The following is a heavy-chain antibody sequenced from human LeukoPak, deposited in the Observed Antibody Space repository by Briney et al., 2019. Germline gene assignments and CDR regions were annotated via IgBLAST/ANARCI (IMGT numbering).Heavy chain of an antibody. V-gene: IGHV4-61*02. CDR1: GGSISSGSYY. Sequence: PSETLSLTCTVSGGSISSGSYYWSWIRQPAGKGLEWIGRIYTSGSTNYNPSLKGRVTISVDTSKNQFSLKLSSVTAADTAVYYCARVGGGSLIDYWGQGTLVTVSS. CDR3: ARVGGGSLIDY. CDR2: IYTSGST. J-gene: IGHJ4*02. D-gene: IGHD3-16*01.